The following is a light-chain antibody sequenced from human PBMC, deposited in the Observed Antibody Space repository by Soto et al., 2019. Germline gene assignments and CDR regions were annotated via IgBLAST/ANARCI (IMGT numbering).Light chain of an antibody. CDR3: QQYNSWLWT. Sequence: EIGRTQSPATLSVSPGEGATLSCRASQSVSSKLAWYQPKPGQAPRLLIYGASTRATGIPARFSGRGSATEFTLIIGSLQSEDSAVYYCQQYNSWLWTFGQGTNVDSK. V-gene: IGKV3-15*01. J-gene: IGKJ1*01. CDR1: QSVSSK. CDR2: GAS.